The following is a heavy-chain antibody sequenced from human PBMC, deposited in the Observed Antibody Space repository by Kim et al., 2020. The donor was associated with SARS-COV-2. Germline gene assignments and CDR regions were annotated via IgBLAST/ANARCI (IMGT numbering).Heavy chain of an antibody. V-gene: IGHV4-34*01. CDR3: ARGYKATVGF. J-gene: IGHJ4*02. CDR2: GST. Sequence: GSTKYNPSLKSRVTISVDTSKNQFSRRRTSVTAADTAVYYCARGYKATVGFWGQGTLVTVSS. D-gene: IGHD4-17*01.